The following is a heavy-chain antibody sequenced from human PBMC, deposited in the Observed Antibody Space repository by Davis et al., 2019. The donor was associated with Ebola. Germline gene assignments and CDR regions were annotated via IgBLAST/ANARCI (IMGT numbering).Heavy chain of an antibody. CDR3: ARERWLSSYYFDY. CDR2: IWSNGSNK. D-gene: IGHD5-24*01. V-gene: IGHV3-33*01. J-gene: IGHJ4*02. CDR1: GFTFSSYG. Sequence: GGSLRLSCAASGFTFSSYGMHWVRQAPGKGLEWVAVIWSNGSNKYYADSVKGRFTISRDNSKNTLYLQMNGLRAEDTAVYYCARERWLSSYYFDYWGQGTLVTVSS.